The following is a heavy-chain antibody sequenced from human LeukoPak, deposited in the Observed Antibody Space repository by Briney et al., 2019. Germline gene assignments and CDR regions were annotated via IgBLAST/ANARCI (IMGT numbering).Heavy chain of an antibody. Sequence: SVNVSCKASGGTFSSYAISWVRQAPGQGLEWMGGIIPIFGTANYAQKFQGRVTITADESTSTAYMELSSLRSEDTAVYYCARAVDCSSTSCYNFYYYYYMDVWGKGTTVTVSS. D-gene: IGHD2-2*01. CDR1: GGTFSSYA. CDR3: ARAVDCSSTSCYNFYYYYYMDV. J-gene: IGHJ6*03. CDR2: IIPIFGTA. V-gene: IGHV1-69*01.